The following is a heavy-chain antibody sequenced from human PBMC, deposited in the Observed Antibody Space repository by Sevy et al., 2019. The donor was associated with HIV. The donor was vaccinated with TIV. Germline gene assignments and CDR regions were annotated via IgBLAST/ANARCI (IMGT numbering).Heavy chain of an antibody. D-gene: IGHD2-15*01. CDR2: ISGRGGST. CDR1: GFTFSSYA. CDR3: AKAPPGHCSSGSCPRAYYYYGMDV. Sequence: GGSLRLSCAASGFTFSSYAMNWVRQAPGKGLEWASAISGRGGSTYYADSVEGRFTISRDNSKNTLYLQMNSLRVEDTAVYYCAKAPPGHCSSGSCPRAYYYYGMDVWGQGTTVTVSS. V-gene: IGHV3-23*01. J-gene: IGHJ6*02.